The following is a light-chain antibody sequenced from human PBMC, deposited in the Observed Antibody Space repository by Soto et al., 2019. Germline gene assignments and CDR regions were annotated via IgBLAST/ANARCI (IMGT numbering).Light chain of an antibody. Sequence: EIVWAQSPGTLSLSPGERATLSCRASQTISSRYLTWYQQKSGQVPRLLIYGASSRATGIPDRFSGSGSETDFTLTISRLEPEDVAVYYCHHSGNSHGTFGQGTKVEIK. J-gene: IGKJ1*01. V-gene: IGKV3-20*01. CDR3: HHSGNSHGT. CDR2: GAS. CDR1: QTISSRY.